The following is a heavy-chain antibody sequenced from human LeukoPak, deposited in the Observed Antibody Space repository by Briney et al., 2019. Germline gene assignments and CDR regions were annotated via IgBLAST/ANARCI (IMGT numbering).Heavy chain of an antibody. CDR3: ARRRDSGSLQHFDY. D-gene: IGHD1-26*01. V-gene: IGHV3-30*02. CDR1: GFTFSSYG. J-gene: IGHJ4*02. Sequence: GGSLRLSCAASGFTFSSYGMHWVRQAPGKGLEWVAFIRYDGSNKYYADSVKGRFTISRDNSKNTLYLQMNSLRAEDTAVYYCARRRDSGSLQHFDYWGQGTLVTVSS. CDR2: IRYDGSNK.